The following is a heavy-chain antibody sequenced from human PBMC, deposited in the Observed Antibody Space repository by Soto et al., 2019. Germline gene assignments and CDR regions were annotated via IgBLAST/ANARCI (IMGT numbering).Heavy chain of an antibody. D-gene: IGHD3-10*01. J-gene: IGHJ4*02. Sequence: GESLKISCKGSGYTFSKYWIGWVRQTPGKGLEWMGMIYPGDSDARHSPSFEGQVTFSVDKSINTAYLQWNSLKASDTAMYYCARRGGEYNTMSDYWGQGTLVTVSS. CDR3: ARRGGEYNTMSDY. CDR1: GYTFSKYW. CDR2: IYPGDSDA. V-gene: IGHV5-51*01.